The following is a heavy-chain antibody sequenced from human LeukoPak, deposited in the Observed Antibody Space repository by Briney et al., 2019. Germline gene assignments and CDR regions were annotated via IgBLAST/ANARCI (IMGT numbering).Heavy chain of an antibody. D-gene: IGHD3-3*01. CDR2: IVVGSGNT. CDR1: GFTFTSSA. J-gene: IGHJ3*02. V-gene: IGHV1-58*02. CDR3: AADRSYDFWSGYYTRAFDI. Sequence: GASVEVSCKASGFTFTSSAMQWVRQARGQRLEWIGWIVVGSGNTNYAQKFQERVTITRDMSTSTAYMELSSLRSEDTAVYYCAADRSYDFWSGYYTRAFDIWGQGTMVTVSS.